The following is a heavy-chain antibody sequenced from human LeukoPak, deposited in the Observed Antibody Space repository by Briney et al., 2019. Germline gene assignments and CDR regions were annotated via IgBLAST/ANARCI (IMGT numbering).Heavy chain of an antibody. CDR2: TSASGGST. J-gene: IGHJ3*02. V-gene: IGHV3-23*01. CDR1: GFTFSTYA. CDR3: AKGVLYYDFWSGYDAFDI. D-gene: IGHD3-3*01. Sequence: GGSLRLSCAASGFTFSTYAMSWVRQAPGKGLEWVSATSASGGSTYYADSVKGRFTVSRDNSKDTLFLQMNSLRVEDTAVYYCAKGVLYYDFWSGYDAFDIWGQGTMVTVSS.